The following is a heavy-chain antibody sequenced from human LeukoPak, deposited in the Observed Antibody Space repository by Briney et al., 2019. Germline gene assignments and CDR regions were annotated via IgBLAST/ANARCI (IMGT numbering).Heavy chain of an antibody. CDR1: GFTFSSYA. Sequence: LRLSCAASGFTFSSYAMSWVRQPPGKGLEWIGYIYYSGSTYYNPSLKSRVTISVDTSKNQFSLKLSSVTAADTAVYYCARVLGYCSSTSCWFDPWGQGTLVTVSS. D-gene: IGHD2-2*01. V-gene: IGHV4-30-4*08. CDR2: IYYSGST. CDR3: ARVLGYCSSTSCWFDP. J-gene: IGHJ5*02.